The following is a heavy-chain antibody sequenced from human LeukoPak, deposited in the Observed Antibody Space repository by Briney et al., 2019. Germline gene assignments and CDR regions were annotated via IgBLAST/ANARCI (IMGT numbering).Heavy chain of an antibody. CDR1: GGSISSYY. V-gene: IGHV4-4*07. D-gene: IGHD3-22*01. CDR3: ARASYSYDINGWVPFDY. Sequence: SETLSLTCSVSGGSISSYYWSWIRQPAGKGLEWIGRIYTSGSTNYDPSLKSRVTMSVDTSKNQFSLRLSSVTAADTAVYYCARASYSYDINGWVPFDYWGQGTLVTVSS. J-gene: IGHJ4*02. CDR2: IYTSGST.